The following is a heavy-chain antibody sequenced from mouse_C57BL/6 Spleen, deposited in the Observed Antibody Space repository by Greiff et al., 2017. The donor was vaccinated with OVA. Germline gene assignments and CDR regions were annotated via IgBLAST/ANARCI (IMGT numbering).Heavy chain of an antibody. J-gene: IGHJ1*03. CDR1: GYSITSGYY. CDR3: ARAPYYYGPYWYFDV. Sequence: EVQRVESGPGLVKPSQSLSLTCSVTGYSITSGYYWNWIRQFPGNKLEWMGYISYDGSNNYNPSLKNRISITRDTSKNQFFLKLNSVTTEDTATYYCARAPYYYGPYWYFDVWGTGTTVTVSS. D-gene: IGHD1-1*01. V-gene: IGHV3-6*01. CDR2: ISYDGSN.